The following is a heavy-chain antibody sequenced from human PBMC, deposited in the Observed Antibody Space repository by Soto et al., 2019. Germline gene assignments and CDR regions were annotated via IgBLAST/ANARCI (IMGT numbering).Heavy chain of an antibody. CDR3: AKAPSITGTSRPSFDY. V-gene: IGHV3-23*01. D-gene: IGHD1-20*01. J-gene: IGHJ4*02. Sequence: PGGSLRLSCAASGFTFSSYAMSWVRQAPGKGLEWVSAISGSGGSTYYADSVKGRFTISRDNSKNTLYLQMNSLRAEDTAVYYCAKAPSITGTSRPSFDYWGQGTLVTVSS. CDR1: GFTFSSYA. CDR2: ISGSGGST.